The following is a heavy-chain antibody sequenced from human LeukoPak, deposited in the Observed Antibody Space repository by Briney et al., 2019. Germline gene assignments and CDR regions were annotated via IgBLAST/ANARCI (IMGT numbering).Heavy chain of an antibody. J-gene: IGHJ4*02. V-gene: IGHV2-70*04. CDR3: ARMVISSYYFDY. CDR1: GFSLSTSGMR. Sequence: SGPTLVNPTQTLTLTCTFSGFSLSTSGMRVSWIRQPPGKPLEWLARIDWDDDKFYSTSLKTRLTISKDTSKNQVVLTMTNMDPVDTATYYCARMVISSYYFDYWGQGTLVSVSS. D-gene: IGHD3-16*02. CDR2: IDWDDDK.